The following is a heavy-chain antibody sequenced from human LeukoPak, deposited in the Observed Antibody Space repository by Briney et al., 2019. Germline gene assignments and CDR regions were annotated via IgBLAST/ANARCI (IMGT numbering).Heavy chain of an antibody. CDR2: ISGSGSST. J-gene: IGHJ4*02. Sequence: GGSLRLSCAASGFTFSSYAMSWVRQAPGKGLEWVSAISGSGSSTFYADSGNGRFTISRDTSKNTLYLQIHSLRAEDTAVYHCAKVPVYTSSWYFDYWRQGTMATV. V-gene: IGHV3-23*01. CDR1: GFTFSSYA. D-gene: IGHD6-13*01. CDR3: AKVPVYTSSWYFDY.